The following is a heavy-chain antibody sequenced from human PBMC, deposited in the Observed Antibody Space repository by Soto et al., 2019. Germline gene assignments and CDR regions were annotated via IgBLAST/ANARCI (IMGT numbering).Heavy chain of an antibody. V-gene: IGHV1-46*01. J-gene: IGHJ5*02. CDR3: ARGSRVEYNWFDP. Sequence: QVQLVQSGAEVKKPGASVKISCKTSGYTFTSYYLYWVRQAPGQGLEWMGIINPSGGHTNYAQKFHGKVTMTRDTSTNTVYMELSSLGSEDTAVYYCARGSRVEYNWFDPWGQGTMVTVSS. CDR2: INPSGGHT. CDR1: GYTFTSYY.